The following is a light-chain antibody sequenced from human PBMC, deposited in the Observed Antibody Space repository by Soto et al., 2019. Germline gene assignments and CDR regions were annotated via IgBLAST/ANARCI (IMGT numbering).Light chain of an antibody. J-gene: IGLJ2*01. V-gene: IGLV1-51*01. Sequence: QSVLTQPPSVSAAPGQKVTISCSGSSSNIGNNYVSWYQQLPGTALKLLIYDNNKRPSGIPDRFSGSKSGTSATLGITGLQTGDEADYYCGTWDSSLSAVFGGGTQLTVL. CDR3: GTWDSSLSAV. CDR2: DNN. CDR1: SSNIGNNY.